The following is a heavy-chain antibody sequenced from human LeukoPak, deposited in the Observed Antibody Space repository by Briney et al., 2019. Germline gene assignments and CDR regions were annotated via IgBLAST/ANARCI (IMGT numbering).Heavy chain of an antibody. CDR2: LSPNSGRA. J-gene: IGHJ3*01. Sequence: GASVKVSCKASGDTFSNYDINWVRQATGQGLEWMGWLSPNSGRAGSAQKFQGRVTFTRDTSIRTVYMELSSLRSEDTAVYYCASRAGNSFHGFDVWGQGTMVTVSS. CDR3: ASRAGNSFHGFDV. V-gene: IGHV1-8*03. D-gene: IGHD4-23*01. CDR1: GDTFSNYD.